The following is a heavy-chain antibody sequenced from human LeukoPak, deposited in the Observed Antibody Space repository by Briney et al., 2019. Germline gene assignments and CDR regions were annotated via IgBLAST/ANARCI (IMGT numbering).Heavy chain of an antibody. V-gene: IGHV1-18*01. J-gene: IGHJ4*02. CDR2: ISAYNGNT. CDR1: GYTFTSYG. CDR3: ARDVGNMVRGVTFDY. Sequence: ASVKVSCKASGYTFTSYGISWVRQAPGQGLEWMGWISAYNGNTNYARKLQGRVTMTTDTSTSTAYMELSSLRSDDTAVYYCARDVGNMVRGVTFDYWGQGTLVTVSS. D-gene: IGHD3-10*01.